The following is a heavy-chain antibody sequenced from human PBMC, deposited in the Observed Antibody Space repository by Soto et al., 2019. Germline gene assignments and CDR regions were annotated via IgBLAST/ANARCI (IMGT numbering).Heavy chain of an antibody. J-gene: IGHJ4*02. V-gene: IGHV3-23*01. CDR3: ATDPATIAVAGTVDY. D-gene: IGHD6-19*01. CDR1: GFNFSTYG. CDR2: ISGSGGST. Sequence: EVPLLESGGGLVQPGGSLRLSCAASGFNFSTYGMSWVRQAPGKGLEWVSIISGSGGSTYYADTVKGRFTISRDNSKKTLYLQMNSLRAADTAVSDFATDPATIAVAGTVDYWGQGTLVIVSS.